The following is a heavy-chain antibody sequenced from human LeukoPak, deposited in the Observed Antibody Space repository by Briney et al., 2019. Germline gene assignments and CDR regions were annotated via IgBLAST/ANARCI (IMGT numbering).Heavy chain of an antibody. J-gene: IGHJ4*02. Sequence: GASVKVSCKASGYTFTSYAMNWVRQAPGQGLEWMGWINTNTGNPTYAQGFTGRFVFSLDTSVSTAYLQISSLKAEDTAVYYCARGKEGVVPAAVDYWGRGTLVTVSS. CDR2: INTNTGNP. CDR3: ARGKEGVVPAAVDY. V-gene: IGHV7-4-1*02. CDR1: GYTFTSYA. D-gene: IGHD2-2*01.